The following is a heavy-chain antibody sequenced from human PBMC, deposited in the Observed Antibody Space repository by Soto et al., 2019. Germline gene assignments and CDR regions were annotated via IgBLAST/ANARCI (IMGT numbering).Heavy chain of an antibody. CDR3: ARGMEVDLYSYGHLNWFDP. CDR2: IYYSGST. Sequence: SETLSLTCTVADGSSGGGGYRWSWNRQHPGKGLEWIGYIYYSGSTYYNPSLKSRVTISVDTSKNQFSLKLSSVTAADTAVYYCARGMEVDLYSYGHLNWFDPWGQGTLVTVSS. J-gene: IGHJ5*02. CDR1: DGSSGGGGYR. D-gene: IGHD5-18*01. V-gene: IGHV4-31*03.